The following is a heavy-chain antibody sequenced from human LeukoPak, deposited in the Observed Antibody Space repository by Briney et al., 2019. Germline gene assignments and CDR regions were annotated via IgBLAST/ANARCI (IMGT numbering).Heavy chain of an antibody. CDR3: ARLRNEVLLWFGEPRWSWFDP. CDR2: IYYSGST. CDR1: GGSISSGGYY. Sequence: SETLSLTCTVSGGSISSGGYYWSWIRQHPGKGLEWIGYIYYSGSTNYNPSLKSRVTISVDTSKNQFSLKLSSVTAADTAVYYCARLRNEVLLWFGEPRWSWFDPWGQGTLVTVSS. J-gene: IGHJ5*02. V-gene: IGHV4-61*08. D-gene: IGHD3-10*01.